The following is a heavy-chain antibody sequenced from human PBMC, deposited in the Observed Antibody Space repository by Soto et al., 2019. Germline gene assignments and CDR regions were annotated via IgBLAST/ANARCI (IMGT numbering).Heavy chain of an antibody. CDR2: IYSGGST. J-gene: IGHJ4*02. CDR3: ARVIWDSSPNFDY. CDR1: GFTVSSNY. V-gene: IGHV3-53*01. Sequence: PGGSLRLSCAASGFTVSSNYMSWVRQAPGKGLEWVSVIYSGGSTYYADSVKGRFTISRDNSKNTLYLQMNSLRAEDTAVYYCARVIWDSSPNFDYWGQGTLVTVSS. D-gene: IGHD3-22*01.